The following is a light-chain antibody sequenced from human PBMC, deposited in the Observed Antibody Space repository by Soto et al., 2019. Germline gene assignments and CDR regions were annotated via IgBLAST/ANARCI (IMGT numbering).Light chain of an antibody. Sequence: EIVMTQSPATLSVSPGERATLSCRASQSVSSNLAWYQQKPGQAPRLLIYGASTRATGVPARFSGSGSGTEFTVTISGLQSEDFAVYYCQQYSGWPYTFGQGTKLEIK. J-gene: IGKJ2*01. CDR3: QQYSGWPYT. V-gene: IGKV3-15*01. CDR2: GAS. CDR1: QSVSSN.